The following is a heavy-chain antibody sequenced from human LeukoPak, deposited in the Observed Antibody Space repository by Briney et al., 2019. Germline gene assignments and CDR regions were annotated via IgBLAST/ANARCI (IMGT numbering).Heavy chain of an antibody. D-gene: IGHD3-10*01. CDR1: GYTFTGYY. CDR3: ARIRYYYGSGSYSLGY. CDR2: INPNSGGT. V-gene: IGHV1-2*02. Sequence: ASVKVSCKASGYTFTGYYMHWVRQAPGQGLEWMGWINPNSGGTNYGQKFQGRATMTRDTSISTAYMELSRLISDETAVYYCARIRYYYGSGSYSLGYWGQGTLVTVSS. J-gene: IGHJ4*02.